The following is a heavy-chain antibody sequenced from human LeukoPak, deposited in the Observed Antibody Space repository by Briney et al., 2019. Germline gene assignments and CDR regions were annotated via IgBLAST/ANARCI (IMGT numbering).Heavy chain of an antibody. CDR2: IYYSGST. CDR3: ARTDSGSRGGFDY. V-gene: IGHV4-59*04. D-gene: IGHD1-26*01. CDR1: GGSISSYY. J-gene: IGHJ4*02. Sequence: PSETLSLTCTVSGGSISSYYWSWIRQPPGKGLEWIGDIYYSGSTYYNPSLKSRVTMSVDTSKNQFSLKLSSVTAVDTAVYYCARTDSGSRGGFDYWGQGTLVTVSS.